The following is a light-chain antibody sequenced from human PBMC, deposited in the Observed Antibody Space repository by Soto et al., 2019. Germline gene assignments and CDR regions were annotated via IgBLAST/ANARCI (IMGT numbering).Light chain of an antibody. CDR2: DND. V-gene: IGLV1-51*01. J-gene: IGLJ2*01. Sequence: QSVLTQPPSVSAAPGQKVTISCSGSISNIGTYYVSWFQQLPGTAPKLLIYDNDKRPSGIPDRFSGSKSGTSATLGITGLQTGDEADYYCGTWDSSLSAGVFGGGTKVTVL. CDR1: ISNIGTYY. CDR3: GTWDSSLSAGV.